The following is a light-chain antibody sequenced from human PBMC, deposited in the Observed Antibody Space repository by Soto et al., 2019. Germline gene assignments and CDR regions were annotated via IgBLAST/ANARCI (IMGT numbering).Light chain of an antibody. CDR2: ATR. Sequence: QSVLTQPPSVSGAPGQRVTISCTGSRSNIGANYDVHWYQQFPGTAPKLLIYATRNRPSGVPDRFSGSKAGTSASLAITGLQAEDEADYYCQSYDSSLSGVVFGGGTKVTVL. J-gene: IGLJ2*01. V-gene: IGLV1-40*01. CDR1: RSNIGANYD. CDR3: QSYDSSLSGVV.